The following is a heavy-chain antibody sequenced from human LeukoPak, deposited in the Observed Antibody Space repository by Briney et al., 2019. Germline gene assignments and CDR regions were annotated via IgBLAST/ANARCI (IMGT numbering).Heavy chain of an antibody. CDR2: VYHSGST. CDR3: ARAVRPFDSADLFDY. J-gene: IGHJ4*02. CDR1: GGSISSSNW. D-gene: IGHD3-9*01. V-gene: IGHV4-4*02. Sequence: SETLSLTCAVSGGSISSSNWWSWVRQPPGKGLEWIGEVYHSGSTNYNPSLKSRVTMSVDKSKNQFSLKLSSVTAADTAVYYCARAVRPFDSADLFDYWGQGTLVTVSS.